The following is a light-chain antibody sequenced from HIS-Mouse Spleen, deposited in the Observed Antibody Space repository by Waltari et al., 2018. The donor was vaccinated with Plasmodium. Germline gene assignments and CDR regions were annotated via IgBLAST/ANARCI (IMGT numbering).Light chain of an antibody. Sequence: DIQMTQSPSTLSASVGDRVTIPCRASQSISSRLAWYQQKPGKAPKLLIYKASSLESGVPSRFSGSGSGTEFTLTISSLQPDDFATYYCQQYNSYSGTFGQGTKLEIK. CDR3: QQYNSYSGT. J-gene: IGKJ2*01. CDR2: KAS. CDR1: QSISSR. V-gene: IGKV1-5*03.